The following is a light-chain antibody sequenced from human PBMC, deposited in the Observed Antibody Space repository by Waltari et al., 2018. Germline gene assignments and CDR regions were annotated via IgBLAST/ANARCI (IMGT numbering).Light chain of an antibody. V-gene: IGLV1-47*01. J-gene: IGLJ3*02. Sequence: QSVLTQPPSASGPPGQRVTISCSGSNSNIGKNFVYWYQQLAGTAPKLLIYRDDQRPSGVPDRFSGSKSGTSASLAISGLRSEDEADYYCAAWDDSLSGQVLFGGGTKLTVL. CDR2: RDD. CDR1: NSNIGKNF. CDR3: AAWDDSLSGQVL.